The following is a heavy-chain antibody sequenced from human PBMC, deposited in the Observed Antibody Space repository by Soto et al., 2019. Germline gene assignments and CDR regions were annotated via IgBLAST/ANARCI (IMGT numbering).Heavy chain of an antibody. Sequence: KVSCKASGYTFTSYAMHWVRQAPGQRLEWMGWINAGNGNTKYSQKFQGRVTITRDTSASTAYMELSSLRSEDTAVYYCARNYIAAAGPYYFDYWGQGTLVTVSS. CDR1: GYTFTSYA. CDR3: ARNYIAAAGPYYFDY. J-gene: IGHJ4*02. D-gene: IGHD6-13*01. V-gene: IGHV1-3*01. CDR2: INAGNGNT.